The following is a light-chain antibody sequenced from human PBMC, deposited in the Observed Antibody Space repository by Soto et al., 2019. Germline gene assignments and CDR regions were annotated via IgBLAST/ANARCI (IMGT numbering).Light chain of an antibody. J-gene: IGKJ1*01. CDR3: QLYNSYSEP. CDR1: QTIDSW. CDR2: KAS. V-gene: IGKV1-5*03. Sequence: QIDQAAWSLSETEGYRVTITCRASQTIDSWLAWYQQKPGKAPKLLIYKASNLESGVPSRFSGSGSGTEFTLTISSLQPDDFATYYCQLYNSYSEPFGQGTKVDIK.